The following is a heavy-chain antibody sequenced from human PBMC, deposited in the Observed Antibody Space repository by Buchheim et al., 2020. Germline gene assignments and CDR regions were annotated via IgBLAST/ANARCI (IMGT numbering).Heavy chain of an antibody. D-gene: IGHD3-22*01. CDR2: TSYDGSTK. Sequence: QVQLVESGGGVVQPGRSLRLSRAASGFTFSSSGMHSVRQPPGKGLEWVAVTSYDGSTKYYADSVKGRFTVSRDISRNTLYLHMNSLGPEDTAVYYCAKVDSSGYYHDSWGQGTL. CDR1: GFTFSSSG. V-gene: IGHV3-30*18. J-gene: IGHJ4*02. CDR3: AKVDSSGYYHDS.